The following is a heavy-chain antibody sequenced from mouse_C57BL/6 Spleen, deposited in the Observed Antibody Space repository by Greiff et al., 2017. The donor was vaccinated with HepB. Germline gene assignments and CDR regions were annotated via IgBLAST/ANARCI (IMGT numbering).Heavy chain of an antibody. CDR1: GYTFTDYY. CDR3: ARLDDPGAY. D-gene: IGHD2-12*01. Sequence: EVQLQQSGPELVKPGASVKISCKASGYTFTDYYINWVKQSHGKSLEWIGDINPNNGGTSYNQKFKGKATLTVDKSSSTAYMELRSLTSEDSAVYYCARLDDPGAYWGQGTLVTVSA. CDR2: INPNNGGT. J-gene: IGHJ3*01. V-gene: IGHV1-26*01.